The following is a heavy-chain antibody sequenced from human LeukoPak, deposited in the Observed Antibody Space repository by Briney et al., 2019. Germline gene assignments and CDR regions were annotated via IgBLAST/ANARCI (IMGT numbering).Heavy chain of an antibody. D-gene: IGHD3/OR15-3a*01. V-gene: IGHV4-59*11. J-gene: IGHJ4*02. CDR2: ISDGGST. CDR1: GGSITSHY. Sequence: WGTLTLTCTVSGGSITSHYWNWIRQPPGKGLEWIGYISDGGSTNYNPSLKSRVTISASTSKNQFFLQLSSVTAADTAVYYCAKSHFWTGYPSDYWGQGTRVSVSS. CDR3: AKSHFWTGYPSDY.